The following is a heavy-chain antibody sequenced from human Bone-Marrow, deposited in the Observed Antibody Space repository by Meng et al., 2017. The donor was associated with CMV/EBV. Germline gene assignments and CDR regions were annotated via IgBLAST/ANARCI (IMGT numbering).Heavy chain of an antibody. V-gene: IGHV3-74*01. Sequence: GESLKISCAASGFTFSSYWMHWVRQAPGKGLVWVSRINSDGSSTSYADSVKGRFTISRDNAKNTLYLQMNSLRAEDTAVYYCARDADIVVVPAYFDYWGQGTLVTVSS. CDR2: INSDGSST. CDR3: ARDADIVVVPAYFDY. CDR1: GFTFSSYW. D-gene: IGHD2-2*01. J-gene: IGHJ4*02.